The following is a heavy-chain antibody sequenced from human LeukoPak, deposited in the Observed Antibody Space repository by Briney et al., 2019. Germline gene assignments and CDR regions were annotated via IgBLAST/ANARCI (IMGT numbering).Heavy chain of an antibody. D-gene: IGHD5-24*01. Sequence: ASVKVSCKASGGTFSSYGISWVRQAPGQGLEWMGRIIPVLGITNYAQKFQGRVTITADKSTSTADMELSSLRSEDTAVYYCARGGGRWLQLSVADYYGMDVWGRGTTVTVSS. CDR1: GGTFSSYG. CDR3: ARGGGRWLQLSVADYYGMDV. CDR2: IIPVLGIT. V-gene: IGHV1-69*04. J-gene: IGHJ6*02.